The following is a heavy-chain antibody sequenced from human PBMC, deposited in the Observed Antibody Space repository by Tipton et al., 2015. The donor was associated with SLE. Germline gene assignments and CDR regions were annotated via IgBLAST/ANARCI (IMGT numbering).Heavy chain of an antibody. J-gene: IGHJ5*02. CDR1: GGSISSYY. V-gene: IGHV4-34*01. CDR2: INHSGST. Sequence: TLSLTCTVSGGSISSYYWSWIRQPPGKGLEWIGEINHSGSTNYNPSLKSRVTISVDTSKNQFSLKLSSVTAADTAVYYCARGGSGGWPTPDWFDPWGQGPLVTVSS. CDR3: ARGGSGGWPTPDWFDP. D-gene: IGHD6-19*01.